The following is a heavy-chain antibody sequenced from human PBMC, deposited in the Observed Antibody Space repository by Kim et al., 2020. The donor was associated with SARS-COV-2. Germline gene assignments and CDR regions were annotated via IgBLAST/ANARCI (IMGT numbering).Heavy chain of an antibody. CDR3: AKEKVWYVDY. V-gene: IGHV3-23*01. CDR2: ST. Sequence: STYYADSVKGRCTTSRDNSKNTLYLRMNSLRAEDTAVYYCAKEKVWYVDYWGQGTLVTVSS. J-gene: IGHJ4*02.